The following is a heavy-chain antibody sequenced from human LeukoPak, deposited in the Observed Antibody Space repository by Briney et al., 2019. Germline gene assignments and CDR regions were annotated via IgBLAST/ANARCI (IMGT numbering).Heavy chain of an antibody. D-gene: IGHD3-22*01. CDR3: AKGQNPYYYDSSGYLAFDY. V-gene: IGHV3-30*04. Sequence: GGSLRLSCAASGFTFSSYAMSWVRQAPGKGLEWVAVISYDGSNKYYADSVKGRFTLSRDNSKNTVYLQMNSLRAEDTAVYYCAKGQNPYYYDSSGYLAFDYWGQGTLVTVSS. J-gene: IGHJ4*02. CDR2: ISYDGSNK. CDR1: GFTFSSYA.